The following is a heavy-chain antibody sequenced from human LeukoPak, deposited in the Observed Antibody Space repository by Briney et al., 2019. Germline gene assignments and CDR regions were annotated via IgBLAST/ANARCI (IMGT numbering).Heavy chain of an antibody. CDR3: ARDESSGLNWFDP. V-gene: IGHV3-7*01. Sequence: GGSLRLSCAASGFTFSSYWMSWVRQTPGKGLEWVANIKQDGSEKYYVDSVKGRSTISRDNAKNSLYLQMNSLRAEDTAVYYCARDESSGLNWFDPWGQGTLVTVSS. CDR1: GFTFSSYW. CDR2: IKQDGSEK. D-gene: IGHD6-19*01. J-gene: IGHJ5*02.